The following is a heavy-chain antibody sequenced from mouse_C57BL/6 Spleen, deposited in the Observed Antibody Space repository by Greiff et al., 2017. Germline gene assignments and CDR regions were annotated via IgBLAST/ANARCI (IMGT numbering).Heavy chain of an antibody. D-gene: IGHD2-4*01. CDR2: IDPETGGT. CDR3: TVYYDFSWFAY. V-gene: IGHV1-15*01. CDR1: GYTFTDYA. Sequence: QVQLQQSGAELVRPGASVTLSCKASGYTFTDYAMHWVKQTPVHGLEWIGAIDPETGGTAYTQKVKGKAILTADKSYSTAYMELRSLTSEDSAVYYCTVYYDFSWFAYWGQGTLVTVSA. J-gene: IGHJ3*01.